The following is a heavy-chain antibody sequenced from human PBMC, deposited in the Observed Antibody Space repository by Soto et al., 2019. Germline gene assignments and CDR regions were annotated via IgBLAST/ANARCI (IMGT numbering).Heavy chain of an antibody. CDR1: GGSISSGGYY. Sequence: PSETLSLTCTVSGGSISSGGYYWSWIRQHPGKGLEWIGYIYYSGSTYYNPSLKSRVTISVDTSKNQFSLKLSSVTAADTAVYYCARDYREGYCTNGVCYQEPYYFDDSGQGTLVTVSS. V-gene: IGHV4-31*03. CDR3: ARDYREGYCTNGVCYQEPYYFDD. D-gene: IGHD2-8*01. CDR2: IYYSGST. J-gene: IGHJ4*02.